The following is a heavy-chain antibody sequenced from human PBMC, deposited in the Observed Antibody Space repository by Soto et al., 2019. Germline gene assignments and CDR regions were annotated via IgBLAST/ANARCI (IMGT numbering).Heavy chain of an antibody. V-gene: IGHV3-7*01. CDR2: IRQDGSEI. J-gene: IGHJ4*02. CDR1: GFSFSDYC. D-gene: IGHD6-19*01. CDR3: ARALESGRGWYSAAY. Sequence: EVQLVESGGGLVQPGESLRLSCAASGFSFSDYCMTWVRQAPGKGLEWVGNIRQDGSEIYYVASVKGRFTISRDNAKKSLYLQMDSLRAEDTAVYYCARALESGRGWYSAAYWGQGTLVTVSS.